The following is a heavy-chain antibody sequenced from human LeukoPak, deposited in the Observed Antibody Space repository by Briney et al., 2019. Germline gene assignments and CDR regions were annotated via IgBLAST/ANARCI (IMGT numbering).Heavy chain of an antibody. J-gene: IGHJ6*03. V-gene: IGHV4-59*01. Sequence: SETLSLTCTVSGGSIISYYWSWIRQPPGKGLEWIGYFFYSGSTTYNPSLKSRVTISADTSKNQFFLKLNSVTAADTAVYYCARDWGEYCTNGFYYYYMDVWGKGTTVTVSS. CDR3: ARDWGEYCTNGFYYYYMDV. CDR1: GGSIISYY. D-gene: IGHD2-8*01. CDR2: FFYSGST.